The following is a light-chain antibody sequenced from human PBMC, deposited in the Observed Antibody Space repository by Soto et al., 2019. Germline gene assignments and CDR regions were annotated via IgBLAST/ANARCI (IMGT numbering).Light chain of an antibody. V-gene: IGLV2-14*01. CDR3: SSYTSSSTLYV. CDR1: SGDVGDNNY. Sequence: QSVLTQPASVSGSPGQSITISCTGTSGDVGDNNYVSWYQQHPGKAPKLMIYDVTHRPSGISNRFSGSKSGNTASLTISGLQAEDEADYYCSSYTSSSTLYVFGTGTKLTVL. J-gene: IGLJ1*01. CDR2: DVT.